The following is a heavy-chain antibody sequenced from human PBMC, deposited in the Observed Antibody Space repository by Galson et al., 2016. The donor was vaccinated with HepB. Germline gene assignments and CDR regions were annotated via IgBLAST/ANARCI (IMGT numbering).Heavy chain of an antibody. CDR2: VSGRGDIT. D-gene: IGHD3-10*01. J-gene: IGHJ4*02. V-gene: IGHV3-23*01. CDR1: GFSFSSYA. CDR3: AKDHVHFSDWYYYGSGTAYYFDY. Sequence: SLRLSCAASGFSFSSYAMSWVRQAPGKGLEWVSGVSGRGDITYHADSVKGRFTISRDNSKNTLFLQMNSLRAEDTAVYYCAKDHVHFSDWYYYGSGTAYYFDYWGQGTLVTVSS.